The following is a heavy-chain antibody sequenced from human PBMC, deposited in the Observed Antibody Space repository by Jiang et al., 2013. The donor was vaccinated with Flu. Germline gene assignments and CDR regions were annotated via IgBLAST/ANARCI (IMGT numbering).Heavy chain of an antibody. CDR1: GYIFTSYA. CDR3: AISVGAYYYGSGTNYFDY. J-gene: IGHJ4*02. Sequence: QSGSELKKPGASVKVSCKASGYIFTSYAMNWVRQAPGQGLEWMGWINTNTGKPTYAQGFTGRFVFSLDTSVSTAYLQISSLKAEDTAVYYCAISVGAYYYGSGTNYFDYWGQGTLVTVSS. CDR2: INTNTGKP. D-gene: IGHD3-10*01. V-gene: IGHV7-4-1*02.